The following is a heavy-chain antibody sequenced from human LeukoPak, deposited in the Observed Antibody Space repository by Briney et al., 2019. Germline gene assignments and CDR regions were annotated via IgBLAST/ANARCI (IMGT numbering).Heavy chain of an antibody. CDR1: GFTFSSFG. CDR3: ARDRGWVVAASRGMDV. V-gene: IGHV3-30*03. D-gene: IGHD2-15*01. CDR2: ISYDGSNE. Sequence: GGSLRLSCAASGFTFSSFGMHWVRQAPGKGLEWVAAISYDGSNEHHADSVKGRFTISRDSSKTTRYLQMNSLRAEDTAMYYCARDRGWVVAASRGMDVWGQGTTVTVS. J-gene: IGHJ6*02.